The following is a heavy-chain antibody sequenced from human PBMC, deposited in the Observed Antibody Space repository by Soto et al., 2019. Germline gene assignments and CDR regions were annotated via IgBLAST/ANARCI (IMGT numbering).Heavy chain of an antibody. J-gene: IGHJ4*02. D-gene: IGHD2-15*01. Sequence: EVQLLESGGGLVQPGGSLRLSCAASGFTFSTYAMSWVRQAPGKGLEWVSGISGSGGSTTYADSVKGRFTIPKDNSKNTRYLQMNTLTVEDTAVYYSARRSSVGSSCFDYWVQGTLVTVSS. CDR1: GFTFSTYA. V-gene: IGHV3-23*01. CDR2: ISGSGGST. CDR3: ARRSSVGSSCFDY.